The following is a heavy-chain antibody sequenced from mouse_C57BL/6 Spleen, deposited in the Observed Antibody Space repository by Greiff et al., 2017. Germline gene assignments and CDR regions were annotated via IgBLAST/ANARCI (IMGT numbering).Heavy chain of an antibody. Sequence: VQVVESGAELVKPGASVKMSCKASGYTFTTYPIEWMKQNHGKSLEWIGNFHPYNDDTKYNEKFKGKATLTVEKSSSTVYLELSRLTSDDSAVYYCARGSNYGGWFAYWGQGTLVTVSA. CDR3: ARGSNYGGWFAY. J-gene: IGHJ3*01. CDR1: GYTFTTYP. CDR2: FHPYNDDT. V-gene: IGHV1-47*01. D-gene: IGHD2-5*01.